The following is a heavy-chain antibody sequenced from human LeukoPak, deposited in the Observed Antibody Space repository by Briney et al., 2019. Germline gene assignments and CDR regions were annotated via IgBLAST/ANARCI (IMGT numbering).Heavy chain of an antibody. CDR1: GFTFSNSA. D-gene: IGHD2-8*02. CDR3: AKDTGKQ. J-gene: IGHJ4*02. V-gene: IGHV3-23*01. Sequence: PGGSLRLSCAASGFTFSNSAMSWVRQASGKGLDWVSLISGSGGCTLYADSVKGRYTIPRDNSQHTLYLQMNSLIAEDTAVYYCAKDTGKQWGEGTLGTVSS. CDR2: ISGSGGCT.